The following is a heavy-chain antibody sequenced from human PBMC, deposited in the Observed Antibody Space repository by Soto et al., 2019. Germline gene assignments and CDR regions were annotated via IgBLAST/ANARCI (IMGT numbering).Heavy chain of an antibody. D-gene: IGHD2-15*01. Sequence: QAQLLQSGAEVKEPGSSVKVSCKASGGTFSDYAFSWVRQTAGLGLEWLGAFIPILNTATYAQKFQDRVTITADVSTRTFYMEMGSLKIEHTAVYYCASPDRFFPTQGWSRSYFDFWGQGTLVTVSS. CDR3: ASPDRFFPTQGWSRSYFDF. CDR2: FIPILNTA. J-gene: IGHJ4*02. CDR1: GGTFSDYA. V-gene: IGHV1-69*01.